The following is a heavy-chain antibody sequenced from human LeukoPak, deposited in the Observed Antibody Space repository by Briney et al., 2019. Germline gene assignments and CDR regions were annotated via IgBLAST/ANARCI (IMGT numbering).Heavy chain of an antibody. CDR3: AKDYGSWPYYLDY. V-gene: IGHV1-46*01. CDR1: GYTFTSYY. CDR2: INPGGGST. J-gene: IGHJ4*02. D-gene: IGHD6-13*01. Sequence: ASVKVSCKASGYTFTSYYMHWVRQAPGQGLEWMGIINPGGGSTSYAQKFQGRVTMTRDTSTSTVYMELNSLRAEDTAVYYCAKDYGSWPYYLDYWGQGTLVTVSS.